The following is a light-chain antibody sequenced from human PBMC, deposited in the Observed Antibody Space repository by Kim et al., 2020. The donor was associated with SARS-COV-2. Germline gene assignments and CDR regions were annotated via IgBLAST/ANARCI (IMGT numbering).Light chain of an antibody. CDR1: SSNIGAGYD. CDR3: QSYDSSLRDYV. Sequence: QRVPISCTGSSSNIGAGYDVHWYQQLPGTAPKLLTYGNSNRPSGVPDRFSGSKSGTSASLAITGLQAGDEADYYCQSYDSSLRDYVFGTGTKVTVL. CDR2: GNS. J-gene: IGLJ1*01. V-gene: IGLV1-40*01.